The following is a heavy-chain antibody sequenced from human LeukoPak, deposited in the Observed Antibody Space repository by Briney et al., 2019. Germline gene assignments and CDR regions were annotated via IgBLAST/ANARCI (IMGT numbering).Heavy chain of an antibody. D-gene: IGHD2-2*02. J-gene: IGHJ4*02. Sequence: GGSLRLSCAASGFTFSSYAMSWVRQAPGKGLEWVAFIRYDGSNKYYADSVKGRFTISRDNSKNTLYLQMNSLRAEDTAVYYCAKEGVPAAIPDYWGQGTLVTVSS. V-gene: IGHV3-30*02. CDR3: AKEGVPAAIPDY. CDR1: GFTFSSYA. CDR2: IRYDGSNK.